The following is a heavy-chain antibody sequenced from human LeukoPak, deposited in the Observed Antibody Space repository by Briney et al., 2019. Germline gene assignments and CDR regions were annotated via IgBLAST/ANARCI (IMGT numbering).Heavy chain of an antibody. CDR3: ARGRLDGAYYFDY. D-gene: IGHD4/OR15-4a*01. J-gene: IGHJ4*02. Sequence: PSETLSLTCTVSGYSISSGYYCVWIRQAPGKGLEWIGSLHQSGKTYYNPSLESRVTISLDTPEMQFSLKLTSMTAADTAVYYCARGRLDGAYYFDYWGQGTLVAVSS. CDR2: LHQSGKT. CDR1: GYSISSGYY. V-gene: IGHV4-38-2*02.